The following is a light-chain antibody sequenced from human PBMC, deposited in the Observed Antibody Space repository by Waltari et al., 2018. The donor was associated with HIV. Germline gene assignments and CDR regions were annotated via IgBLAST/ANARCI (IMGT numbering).Light chain of an antibody. CDR2: GAS. Sequence: EIVMTQSPATLSVSPGERATLSCRASQTVIGNLAWYQQKPGQAPRLLVYGASVRAAGVPARFSGSGSGTEVTLTISSLQSEDFGVYYCQQYNYWPPYTFGQGTKLEMK. CDR1: QTVIGN. V-gene: IGKV3-15*01. CDR3: QQYNYWPPYT. J-gene: IGKJ2*01.